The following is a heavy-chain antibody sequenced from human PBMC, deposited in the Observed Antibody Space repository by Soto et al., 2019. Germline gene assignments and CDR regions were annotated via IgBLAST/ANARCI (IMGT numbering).Heavy chain of an antibody. D-gene: IGHD4-17*01. V-gene: IGHV3-74*01. CDR2: MGPDGSST. CDR3: AVHGDHDAFNF. CDR1: GISFSRYW. J-gene: IGHJ3*01. Sequence: EVQVVESGGGLVQPGGSLRLSCAASGISFSRYWTHWVRQAPGKGLEWVSRMGPDGSSTSYADSVKGRFSISRDDAKNTLSLQVNSLRADDTAVYYCAVHGDHDAFNFWGQGTVVTVSS.